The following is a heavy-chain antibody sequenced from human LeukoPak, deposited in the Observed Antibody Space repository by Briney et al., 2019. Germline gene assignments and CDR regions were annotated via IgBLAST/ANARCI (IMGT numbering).Heavy chain of an antibody. V-gene: IGHV4-31*03. CDR3: ARGTEYLGVADD. Sequence: SETLSLTCTVSGGSISSGGYYWSWIRQHPGKGLEWIGYIYYSGSTYYNPSLKSRVTISVDTSKNQFSLKLSSVTAADTAVYYCARGTEYLGVADDWGQGTLVTVSS. D-gene: IGHD3-10*01. CDR1: GGSISSGGYY. J-gene: IGHJ4*02. CDR2: IYYSGST.